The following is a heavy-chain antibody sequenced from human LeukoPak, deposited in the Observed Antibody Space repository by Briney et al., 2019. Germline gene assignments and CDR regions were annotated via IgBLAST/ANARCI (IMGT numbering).Heavy chain of an antibody. J-gene: IGHJ3*02. Sequence: VASVKVSCKASGYTFTSYGISWVRQAPGEGLEWMGIIDPSGGTTNHAQKFQGRVTMTRDTSTSTAHMDLSSLRSEDTAVYYCARGARRAGDLDVFDIWGQGTMVTVSS. CDR1: GYTFTSYG. CDR3: ARGARRAGDLDVFDI. V-gene: IGHV1-46*01. D-gene: IGHD7-27*01. CDR2: IDPSGGTT.